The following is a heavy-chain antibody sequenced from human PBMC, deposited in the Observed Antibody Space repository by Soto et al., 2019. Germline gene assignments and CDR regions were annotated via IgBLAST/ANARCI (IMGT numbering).Heavy chain of an antibody. CDR2: IYSGGST. CDR3: ARVGYAVTTGGAFDI. Sequence: EVQLVESGGGLIQPGGSLRLSCAASGFTVSSNYMSWVRQAPGKGLEWVSVIYSGGSTYYADSVKGRFTISRDNSKNARDLQMNSLRAEDTAVYYCARVGYAVTTGGAFDIWGQGTMVTVSS. J-gene: IGHJ3*02. V-gene: IGHV3-53*01. CDR1: GFTVSSNY. D-gene: IGHD4-17*01.